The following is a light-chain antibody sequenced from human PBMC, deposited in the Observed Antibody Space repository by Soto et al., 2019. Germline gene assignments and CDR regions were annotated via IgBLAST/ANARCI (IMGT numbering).Light chain of an antibody. CDR3: QHHNNYPPFT. CDR1: QDIKTY. Sequence: IQLTQSPSSLSASVGDRVSITCRATQDIKTYLAWYQQKQGKAPKLLISGTFTLQSGVPSRFNGSVSGTDFTLPISRLQPEDFATYYGQHHNNYPPFTFGPGTKVDLE. J-gene: IGKJ3*01. CDR2: GTF. V-gene: IGKV1-9*01.